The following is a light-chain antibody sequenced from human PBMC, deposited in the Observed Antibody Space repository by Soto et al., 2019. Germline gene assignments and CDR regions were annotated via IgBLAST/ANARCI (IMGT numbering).Light chain of an antibody. CDR1: SSDVGSYNR. CDR2: GVS. V-gene: IGLV2-18*02. CDR3: NSYTGSSTYV. Sequence: QSALTQPPSVSGSPGQSVAISCTGTSSDVGSYNRVSWYQQPPGAAPKLMIYGVSNRPSGVTDRFSGSKSGNTASLTISGLQAEDEADYYCNSYTGSSTYVFGTGTKVTVL. J-gene: IGLJ1*01.